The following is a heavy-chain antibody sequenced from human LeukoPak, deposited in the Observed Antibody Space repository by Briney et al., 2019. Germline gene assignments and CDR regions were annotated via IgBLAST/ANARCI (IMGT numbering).Heavy chain of an antibody. CDR2: ISSSSSYI. J-gene: IGHJ4*02. CDR3: ARDRLGTFDS. D-gene: IGHD1-7*01. V-gene: IGHV3-21*06. CDR1: GFTFSSYS. Sequence: GGSLRLSCAASGFTFSSYSMNWARQAPGKGLEWVSSISSSSSYIYYADSVKGRFTISRDNAKNSLYLQMNSLRAEDTAVFHCARDRLGTFDSWGQGVLVTVSS.